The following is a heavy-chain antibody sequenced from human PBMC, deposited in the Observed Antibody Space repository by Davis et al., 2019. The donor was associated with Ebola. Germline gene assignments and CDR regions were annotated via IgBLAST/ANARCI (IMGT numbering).Heavy chain of an antibody. Sequence: SGPTLVKPTETLTLTCTVSGFSLSNARMGVSWIRQPPGKALEWLAHIFSNDEKSYSTSLKSRLTISKDTSKSQVVLTMTNMDPVDTDTYYCAHQYSSSWFEHFDYWGQGTLVTVSS. J-gene: IGHJ4*02. D-gene: IGHD6-13*01. CDR2: IFSNDEK. CDR3: AHQYSSSWFEHFDY. CDR1: GFSLSNARMG. V-gene: IGHV2-26*01.